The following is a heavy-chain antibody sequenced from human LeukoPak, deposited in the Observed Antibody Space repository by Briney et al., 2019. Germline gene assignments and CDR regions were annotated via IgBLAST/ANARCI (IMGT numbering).Heavy chain of an antibody. J-gene: IGHJ4*02. V-gene: IGHV3-48*01. CDR1: GFTFSNYS. D-gene: IGHD3-3*01. Sequence: GGSLRLSCAASGFTFSNYSMNWVRQAPGKGLEWVSYISSRSTPIHYADSVKGRFSISRDNAKNSVYLQMNSLRAEDTAVYYCAKDEWTFDYWGQGTLVTVSS. CDR3: AKDEWTFDY. CDR2: ISSRSTPI.